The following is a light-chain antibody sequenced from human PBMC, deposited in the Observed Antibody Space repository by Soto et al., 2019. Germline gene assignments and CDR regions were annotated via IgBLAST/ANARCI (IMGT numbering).Light chain of an antibody. CDR3: QQYNNYWT. CDR1: QSISYW. CDR2: KAS. Sequence: DIQMTQSPSTLSASVGDRVTITCRASQSISYWLAWYQQKPGKAPNLLIHKASSLESGVPSRFSGSGSGTEFTLTISSLQPDDFATYYCQQYNNYWTFGQGTKVEIK. J-gene: IGKJ1*01. V-gene: IGKV1-5*03.